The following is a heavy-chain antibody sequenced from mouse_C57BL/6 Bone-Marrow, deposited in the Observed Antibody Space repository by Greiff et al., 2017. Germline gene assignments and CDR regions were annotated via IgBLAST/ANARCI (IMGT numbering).Heavy chain of an antibody. Sequence: EVKVEESGPGLVKPSQSLSLTCSVTGYSITSGYYWNWIRQFPGNKLEWMGYISYDGSNNYNPSLKNRISITRDTSKNQFFLKLNSVTTEDTATYYCARGWLLYFDYWGQGTTLTVSS. CDR2: ISYDGSN. J-gene: IGHJ2*01. CDR1: GYSITSGYY. D-gene: IGHD2-3*01. V-gene: IGHV3-6*01. CDR3: ARGWLLYFDY.